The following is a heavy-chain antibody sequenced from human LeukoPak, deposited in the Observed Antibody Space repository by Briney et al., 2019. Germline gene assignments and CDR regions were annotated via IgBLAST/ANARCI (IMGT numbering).Heavy chain of an antibody. CDR3: ARHYYGSGSTLDY. D-gene: IGHD3-10*01. Sequence: SETLSLTCTVSGGSMSSYYWSWIRQPPGKGLGWIWYIYYSGSTNYNPSLKSRVTISVDTSKNQFSLKLSSVTAADTAVYYCARHYYGSGSTLDYWGQGTLVTVSS. J-gene: IGHJ4*02. V-gene: IGHV4-59*08. CDR1: GGSMSSYY. CDR2: IYYSGST.